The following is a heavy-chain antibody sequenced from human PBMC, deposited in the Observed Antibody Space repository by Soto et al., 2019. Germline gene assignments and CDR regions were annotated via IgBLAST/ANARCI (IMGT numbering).Heavy chain of an antibody. CDR3: ARGLLYATTYFEY. V-gene: IGHV1-69*06. J-gene: IGHJ4*02. Sequence: QVQLVQSGAEVKKPGSSVKVSCKASGDTFTTNSLNWVRQAPGQGLEWMGGIIPVVGTTTYAQKYQDRVIIAGDKSTKTAYMEMSSLRSVETAVYYCARGLLYATTYFEYWGQGTPVTLSS. CDR2: IIPVVGTT. D-gene: IGHD2-8*01. CDR1: GDTFTTNS.